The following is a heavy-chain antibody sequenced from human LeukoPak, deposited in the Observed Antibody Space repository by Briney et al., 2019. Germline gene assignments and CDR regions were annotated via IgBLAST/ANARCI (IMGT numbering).Heavy chain of an antibody. D-gene: IGHD3-10*01. V-gene: IGHV1-2*04. CDR2: INPNTGGT. Sequence: GASVKVSCKASGYTFTGHYMHWVRQAPGQGLEGTGWINPNTGGTNYAQKFQGWVTMTRDTSISTAYMELSRLRSDDTAVYYCAREMVRGVMYGMDVWGQGTTVTVSS. CDR1: GYTFTGHY. CDR3: AREMVRGVMYGMDV. J-gene: IGHJ6*02.